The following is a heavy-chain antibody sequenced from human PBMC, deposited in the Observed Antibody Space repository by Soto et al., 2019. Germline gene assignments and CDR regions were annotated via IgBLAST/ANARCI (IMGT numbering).Heavy chain of an antibody. CDR3: AKGSDVDGRLDAFDI. D-gene: IGHD1-26*01. CDR1: GFTFSSYG. J-gene: IGHJ3*02. V-gene: IGHV3-30*18. CDR2: ISYDGSNK. Sequence: GGSLRLSCVASGFTFSSYGMHWVRQAPGKGLEWVALISYDGSNKYYADSVKGRFTISRDNSKNTLYLQMNSLRAEDTAVYYCAKGSDVDGRLDAFDIWGQGTMVTVSS.